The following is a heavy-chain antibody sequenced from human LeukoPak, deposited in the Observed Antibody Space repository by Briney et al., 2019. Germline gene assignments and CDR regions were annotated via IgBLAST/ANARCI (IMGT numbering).Heavy chain of an antibody. D-gene: IGHD1-26*01. Sequence: PGGSLRLSCAASGFSFTTYWMSWVRQAPGKGLEWVANIKQDGTEKYYVDSVKGRFTISRDNAKNSLYLQMNSLRAEDTAVYYCARTAEEWELLSYYYYMDVWGKGTTVTVSS. CDR2: IKQDGTEK. J-gene: IGHJ6*03. CDR3: ARTAEEWELLSYYYYMDV. V-gene: IGHV3-7*01. CDR1: GFSFTTYW.